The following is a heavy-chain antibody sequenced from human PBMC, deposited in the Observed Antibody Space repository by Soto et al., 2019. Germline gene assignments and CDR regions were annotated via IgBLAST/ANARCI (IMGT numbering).Heavy chain of an antibody. D-gene: IGHD6-13*01. CDR3: ARGTAAGTPGDWFDP. CDR2: IGTAGDT. CDR1: GFXFSSYD. Sequence: PGGSLRLSCAASGFXFSSYDMHWVRQATGKGLEWVSAIGTAGDTYYPGSVKGRFTISRENAKNSLYLQMNSLRAEDTAVYYCARGTAAGTPGDWFDPWGQGTLVTVSS. V-gene: IGHV3-13*01. J-gene: IGHJ5*02.